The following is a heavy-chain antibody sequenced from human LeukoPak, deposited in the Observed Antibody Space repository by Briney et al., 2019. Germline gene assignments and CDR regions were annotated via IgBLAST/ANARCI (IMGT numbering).Heavy chain of an antibody. Sequence: GGSLRLSCAASGFTFSDYYMSWIRQAPGKGLEWVSYISSSGSTIYYADSVKGRFTISRDNAKNSLYLQMNSLRVEDTAVYFCARVRRGGDSRYFDYWGQGALVTVSS. V-gene: IGHV3-11*01. J-gene: IGHJ4*02. D-gene: IGHD2-21*02. CDR2: ISSSGSTI. CDR1: GFTFSDYY. CDR3: ARVRRGGDSRYFDY.